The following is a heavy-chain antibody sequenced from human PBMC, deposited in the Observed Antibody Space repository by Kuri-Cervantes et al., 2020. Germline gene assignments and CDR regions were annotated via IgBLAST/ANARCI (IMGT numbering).Heavy chain of an antibody. CDR3: ARVVDYCTTGYCYYMDV. D-gene: IGHD3-16*01. V-gene: IGHV4-34*01. CDR1: GGSFSDYY. J-gene: IGHJ6*03. Sequence: SQTLSLTCAVYGGSFSDYYWSWIRQPSGKGLEWIGEINHSGSTNYNPSLKSRVTISVDTSKNQFSLKLSSVTAADTAVYYCARVVDYCTTGYCYYMDVWAKGTTVTVSS. CDR2: INHSGST.